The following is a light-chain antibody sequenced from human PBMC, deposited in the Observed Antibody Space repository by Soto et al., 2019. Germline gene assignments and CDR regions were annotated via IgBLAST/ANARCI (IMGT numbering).Light chain of an antibody. CDR3: QQYNNWPQT. CDR2: GAS. Sequence: EIVMTQSPATLSVSPGERDTLSCRASQSVSSNLAWYQQKPGQAPRLLIYGASTRATGIPANFSGRGSGTEFTLTISSLQSEDFAVYYCQQYNNWPQTFGQGTKVDIK. V-gene: IGKV3-15*01. J-gene: IGKJ1*01. CDR1: QSVSSN.